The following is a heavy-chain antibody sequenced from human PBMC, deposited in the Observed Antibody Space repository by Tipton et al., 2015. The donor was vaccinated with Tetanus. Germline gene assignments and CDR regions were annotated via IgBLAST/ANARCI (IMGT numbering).Heavy chain of an antibody. V-gene: IGHV4-61*01. CDR3: ARANNDFPKKGPFDS. J-gene: IGHJ4*02. CDR2: IYNSGST. CDR1: GRSVSGSSHY. Sequence: TLSLTCTVSGRSVSGSSHYWSWIRQPPGKQLEWVGYIYNSGSTNYNPSLKSRVSISFGTSKNQFSLNLESVTAADTAFYYCARANNDFPKKGPFDSWGQGTLVIVSS. D-gene: IGHD1-1*01.